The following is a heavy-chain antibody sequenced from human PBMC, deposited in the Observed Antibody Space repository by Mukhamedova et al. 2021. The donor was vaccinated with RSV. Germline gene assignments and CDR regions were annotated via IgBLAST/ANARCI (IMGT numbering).Heavy chain of an antibody. V-gene: IGHV3-23*01. CDR2: SGSSGI. D-gene: IGHD2/OR15-2a*01. J-gene: IGHJ4*02. CDR3: AKDFFYYFDY. Sequence: SGSSGINAEYTGKGRFTISRDNSKNTLYLQMNSLRAEDTAVYYCAKDFFYYFDYWGQGTLVTVSS.